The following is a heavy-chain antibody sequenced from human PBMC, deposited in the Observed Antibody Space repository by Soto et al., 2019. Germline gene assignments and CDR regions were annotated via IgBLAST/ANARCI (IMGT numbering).Heavy chain of an antibody. V-gene: IGHV4-39*01. CDR2: VDYSVTT. D-gene: IGHD3-10*01. CDR1: GDSISSSNYY. CDR3: ARRTPLYASESSRFDP. J-gene: IGHJ5*02. Sequence: SETLSLTCTVSGDSISSSNYYWGWIRQPPGKGLEWIGTVDYSVTTNYNPSLKSRVTISVDTSKNQFSLRLSSVTAADTAVYYCARRTPLYASESSRFDPWGQGALVTVSS.